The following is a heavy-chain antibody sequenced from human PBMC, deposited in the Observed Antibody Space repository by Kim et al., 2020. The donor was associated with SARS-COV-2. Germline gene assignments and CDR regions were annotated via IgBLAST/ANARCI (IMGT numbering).Heavy chain of an antibody. D-gene: IGHD6-19*01. V-gene: IGHV3-23*01. CDR2: T. J-gene: IGHJ4*02. Sequence: TYTENHVKGRFTIYRDNAKNTLYLEMSSLRAEDTAQYSCARDPPSHTSGWNYWGQGTLVTVSS. CDR3: ARDPPSHTSGWNY.